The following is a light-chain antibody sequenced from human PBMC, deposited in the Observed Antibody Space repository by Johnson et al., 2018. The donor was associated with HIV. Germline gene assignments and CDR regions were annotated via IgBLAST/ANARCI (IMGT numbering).Light chain of an antibody. CDR3: GTWDSSLNTYV. V-gene: IGLV1-51*01. J-gene: IGLJ1*01. CDR1: SSNIGNNY. CDR2: DNN. Sequence: QSVLTQPPSVSAAPGQKVTISCSGSSSNIGNNYVSWYQQLPGTAPKLLIYDNNKRPSGIPDRFSGSKSGTSDTLGITGLQTGDEADYYCGTWDSSLNTYVFGTGTKFTAL.